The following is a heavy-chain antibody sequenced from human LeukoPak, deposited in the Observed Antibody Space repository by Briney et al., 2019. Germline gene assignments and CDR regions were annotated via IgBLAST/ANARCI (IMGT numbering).Heavy chain of an antibody. J-gene: IGHJ4*02. Sequence: SETLSLTCTVSGGSISSYYWSWIRQPAGKGLEWIGRIYSSGGTNYNPSLKSRVTMSVDTSKNQLSLKLKSATAADTAVYYCARGRAVSVPFDHWGQGTLVTVSS. CDR2: IYSSGGT. CDR3: ARGRAVSVPFDH. CDR1: GGSISSYY. D-gene: IGHD6-19*01. V-gene: IGHV4-4*07.